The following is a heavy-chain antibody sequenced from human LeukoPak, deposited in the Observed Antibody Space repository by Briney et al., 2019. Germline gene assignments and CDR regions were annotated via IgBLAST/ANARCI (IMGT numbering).Heavy chain of an antibody. CDR2: INHSGST. Sequence: SETLSLTCAVYGGSFSGYYWSWIRQPPGKGLEWIGEINHSGSTNYNPSLKSRVTISVDTSKNQFSLKLSSVTAADTAVYYCARELGGGDGSGDFDYWGQGTLVTVSS. V-gene: IGHV4-34*01. D-gene: IGHD5-24*01. CDR1: GGSFSGYY. CDR3: ARELGGGDGSGDFDY. J-gene: IGHJ4*02.